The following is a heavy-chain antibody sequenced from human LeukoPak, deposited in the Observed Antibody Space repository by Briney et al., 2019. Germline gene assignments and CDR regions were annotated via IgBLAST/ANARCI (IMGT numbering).Heavy chain of an antibody. D-gene: IGHD7-27*01. CDR2: IRSSGGST. Sequence: PGGSLRLSCAASGFTFSGYSMNWVRQAPGRGLEYLSAIRSSGGSTYYADSVKGRFTIPRDNSKNTVYLQVGSLRAEDMAVYYCARWGSAYDYWGQGTLVTVSS. CDR3: ARWGSAYDY. CDR1: GFTFSGYS. J-gene: IGHJ4*02. V-gene: IGHV3-64*02.